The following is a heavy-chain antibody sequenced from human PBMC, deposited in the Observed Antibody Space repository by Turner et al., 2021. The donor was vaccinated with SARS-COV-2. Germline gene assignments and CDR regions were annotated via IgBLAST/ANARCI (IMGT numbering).Heavy chain of an antibody. CDR1: GFTFSSYS. Sequence: EFQLVVSGGGLVKPGGCLRLTCASSGFTFSSYSMNSVRQARGKGVGWVSAIGSGSVYICYADSGKGRFTISGDNAKNTLYLKMNNLKAEETDMYCCARARGDYYDSIGYYPNAFDIWGQGTMVTVSS. D-gene: IGHD3-22*01. CDR2: IGSGSVYI. CDR3: ARARGDYYDSIGYYPNAFDI. V-gene: IGHV3-21*01. J-gene: IGHJ3*02.